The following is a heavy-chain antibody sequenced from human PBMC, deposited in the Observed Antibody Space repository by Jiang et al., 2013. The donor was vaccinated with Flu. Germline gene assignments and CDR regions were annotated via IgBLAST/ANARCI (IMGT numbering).Heavy chain of an antibody. J-gene: IGHJ3*02. CDR3: ARGPPFRGNWNYAYPRAFDI. V-gene: IGHV4-34*01. D-gene: IGHD1-7*01. CDR1: GGSFSGYY. CDR2: INHSGST. Sequence: LLKPSETLSLTCAVYGGSFSGYYWSWIRQPPGKGLEWIGEINHSGSTNYNPSLKSRVTISVDTSKNQFSLKLSSVTAADTAVYYCARGPPFRGNWNYAYPRAFDIWGQGTMVTVSS.